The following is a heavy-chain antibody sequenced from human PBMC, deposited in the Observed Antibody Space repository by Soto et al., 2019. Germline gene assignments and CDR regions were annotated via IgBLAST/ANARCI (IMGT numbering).Heavy chain of an antibody. J-gene: IGHJ3*02. CDR1: GFTFSSYS. V-gene: IGHV3-48*02. Sequence: GGSLRLSCAASGFTFSSYSMNWVCQAPGKGLEWVSYISSSSSTIYYADSVKGRFTISRDNAKNSLYLQMNSLRDEDTAVYYCARLNSPLAHAFDIWGQGTMVTVSS. D-gene: IGHD2-15*01. CDR2: ISSSSSTI. CDR3: ARLNSPLAHAFDI.